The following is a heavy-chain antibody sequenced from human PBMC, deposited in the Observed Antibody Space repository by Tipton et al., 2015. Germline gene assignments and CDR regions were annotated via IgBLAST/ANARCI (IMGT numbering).Heavy chain of an antibody. D-gene: IGHD4-17*01. CDR3: ARHSRDYDLDY. CDR2: IYFSGST. J-gene: IGHJ4*02. V-gene: IGHV4-39*01. CDR1: GGSISSSTYY. Sequence: TLSLTCTVSGGSISSSTYYWGWIRQPPGKGLEWIGSIYFSGSTYYKPSLKSRVTISVYTSKNQFSLKLSSVTAADTAVYYCARHSRDYDLDYWGQGTLVTVSS.